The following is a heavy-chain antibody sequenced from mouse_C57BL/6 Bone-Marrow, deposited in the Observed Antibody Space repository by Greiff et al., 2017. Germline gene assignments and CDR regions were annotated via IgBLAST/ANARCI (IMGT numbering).Heavy chain of an antibody. Sequence: VQLQQSGAELVRPGASVKLSCTASGFNIKDDYMHWVKQRPEQGLEWIGWIDTENGDTEYASKFQGKATITADTSSNTAYLQLSSLTSEDTAVYYCTHYGSSYGYFDYWGQGTTLTVSS. CDR1: GFNIKDDY. D-gene: IGHD1-1*01. J-gene: IGHJ2*01. CDR3: THYGSSYGYFDY. CDR2: IDTENGDT. V-gene: IGHV14-4*01.